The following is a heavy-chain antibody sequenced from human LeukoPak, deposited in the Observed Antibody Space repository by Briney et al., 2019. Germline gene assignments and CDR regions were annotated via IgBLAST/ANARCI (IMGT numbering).Heavy chain of an antibody. CDR2: IYYSGST. Sequence: SETLSLTCTVSGGSISSYYWSWIRQPPGKGLEWIGYIYYSGSTNYNPSLKSRVTISVDTSKNQFSLKLSSVTAADTAVYYCASLGFDSSGFESNFDHWGQGTLVTVSS. J-gene: IGHJ4*02. V-gene: IGHV4-59*08. CDR3: ASLGFDSSGFESNFDH. CDR1: GGSISSYY. D-gene: IGHD3-22*01.